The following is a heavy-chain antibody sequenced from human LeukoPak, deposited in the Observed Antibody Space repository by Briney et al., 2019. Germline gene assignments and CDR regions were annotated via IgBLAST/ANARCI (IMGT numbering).Heavy chain of an antibody. CDR3: TREVDGMSAY. D-gene: IGHD1-14*01. CDR1: GFNFGTYA. Sequence: GGSLRRSCTASGFNFGTYAMSWFRQAPGKGLKCLGFIRSKASGGAIEYDPSVDGRFTISRDDSKSIAYLQMTSLKTEDTATYFCTREVDGMSAYWGQGTLVTVSS. V-gene: IGHV3-49*03. CDR2: IRSKASGGAI. J-gene: IGHJ4*02.